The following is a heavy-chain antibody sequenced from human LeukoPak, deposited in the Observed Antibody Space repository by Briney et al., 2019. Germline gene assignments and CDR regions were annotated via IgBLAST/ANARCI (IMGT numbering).Heavy chain of an antibody. D-gene: IGHD3-9*01. CDR1: GGSISSGGYY. CDR3: ASADYDMAFDI. Sequence: PSQTLSLTCTVSGGSISSGGYYWRCIRQHPGKGLEWIGYIYYSGSTDYNPSLKSRFTMSVDTSKNQFSLKLSSVTAADTAVYYCASADYDMAFDIWGQGTMVTVSS. J-gene: IGHJ3*02. CDR2: IYYSGST. V-gene: IGHV4-31*03.